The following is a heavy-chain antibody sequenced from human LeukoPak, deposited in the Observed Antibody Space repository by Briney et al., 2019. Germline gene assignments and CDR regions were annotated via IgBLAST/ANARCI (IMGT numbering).Heavy chain of an antibody. CDR1: GGSITSYY. Sequence: SETLSLTCTVSGGSITSYYWSWIRQPPGRGLEWIGYIYYSGSTSYNPSLKSRVTISVDTSKNQFSLTLSSVTAADTAVYYCARVYPYYFDYWGQGTLVTVSS. V-gene: IGHV4-59*01. CDR3: ARVYPYYFDY. CDR2: IYYSGST. J-gene: IGHJ4*02.